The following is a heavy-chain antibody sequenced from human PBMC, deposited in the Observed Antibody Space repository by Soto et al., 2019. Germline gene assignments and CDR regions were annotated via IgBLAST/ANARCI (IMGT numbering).Heavy chain of an antibody. CDR3: ARVGSSGWSPDY. J-gene: IGHJ4*02. D-gene: IGHD6-19*01. CDR1: GGSISGHY. Sequence: PSETLSLTCTVSGGSISGHYWIWIRQSPGKGLEWIGYTFDSGSTNYNPSLKSRVTLSAETSKNQFSLRLSSVTAADTAVYYCARVGSSGWSPDYWGQGILVTVSS. CDR2: TFDSGST. V-gene: IGHV4-59*11.